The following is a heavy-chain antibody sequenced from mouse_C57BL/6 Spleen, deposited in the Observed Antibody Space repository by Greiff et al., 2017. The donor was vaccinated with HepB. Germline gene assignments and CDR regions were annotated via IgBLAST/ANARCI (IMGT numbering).Heavy chain of an antibody. D-gene: IGHD2-4*01. J-gene: IGHJ4*01. CDR2: IHPNSGST. CDR1: GYTFTSYW. V-gene: IGHV1-64*01. CDR3: VPYDLDAMDY. Sequence: QVQLQQPGAELVKPGASVKLSCKASGYTFTSYWMHWVKQRPGQGLEWIGMIHPNSGSTNYNEKFKSKATLTVDKSSSTAYMQLSSLTSEDSAVYYCVPYDLDAMDYWGQGTSVTVSS.